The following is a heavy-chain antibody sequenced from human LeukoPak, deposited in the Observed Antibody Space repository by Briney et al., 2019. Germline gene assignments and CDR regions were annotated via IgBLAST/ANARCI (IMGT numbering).Heavy chain of an antibody. J-gene: IGHJ4*02. CDR2: INAGNGNT. Sequence: ASVKVSCKASGYTFTSYAMHWVRQAPGQRLEWMGWINAGNGNTKYSQKFQGRVTITRDTSASTAYMELSSLRSEDTAVYYCARDREQGGSGSYFFLPDYWGQGTLVTVSS. CDR3: ARDREQGGSGSYFFLPDY. CDR1: GYTFTSYA. D-gene: IGHD3-10*01. V-gene: IGHV1-3*01.